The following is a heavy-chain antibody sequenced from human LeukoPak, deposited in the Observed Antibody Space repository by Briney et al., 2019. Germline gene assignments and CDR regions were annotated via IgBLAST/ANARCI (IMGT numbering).Heavy chain of an antibody. CDR1: GGSFSGYY. Sequence: PSETLSLTCAVYGGSFSGYYWSWIRQPPGKGLEWIGEINHSGSTNYNPSLKSRVTISVDTSKNQFSLKLSSVTAADTAVYYCARGLLWFGEAGRYYYYYYMDVWGKGTTVTVSS. CDR2: INHSGST. J-gene: IGHJ6*03. D-gene: IGHD3-10*01. V-gene: IGHV4-34*01. CDR3: ARGLLWFGEAGRYYYYYYMDV.